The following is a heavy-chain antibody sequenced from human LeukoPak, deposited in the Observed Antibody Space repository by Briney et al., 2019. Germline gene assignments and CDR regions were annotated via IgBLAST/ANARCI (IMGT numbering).Heavy chain of an antibody. CDR1: EFTFNTYG. D-gene: IGHD5-18*01. J-gene: IGHJ3*01. CDR2: ISMDGIQE. CDR3: AREVYSYALDALDL. V-gene: IGHV3-30*19. Sequence: GGSLRLSCAASEFTFNTYGMHWVRQAPGKGLEWVAVISMDGIQEYYADSVKGRFSISRDNSKNTLYLQMNSLRSEDTAVYYCAREVYSYALDALDLWGQGTMVTVSS.